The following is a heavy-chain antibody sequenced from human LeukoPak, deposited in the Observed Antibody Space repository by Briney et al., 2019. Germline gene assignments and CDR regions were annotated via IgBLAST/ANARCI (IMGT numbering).Heavy chain of an antibody. Sequence: GGSLRLSCAASGFPFSFYSVHWVRQAPGKGLEWVAVISSDGTNQYFADFVKGRFAISRDKSKNTLFLQMNSLRPEDTAVYYCATSYSSSSYGLDYWGQGTLVTISS. D-gene: IGHD6-6*01. CDR3: ATSYSSSSYGLDY. J-gene: IGHJ4*02. CDR1: GFPFSFYS. CDR2: ISSDGTNQ. V-gene: IGHV3-30*09.